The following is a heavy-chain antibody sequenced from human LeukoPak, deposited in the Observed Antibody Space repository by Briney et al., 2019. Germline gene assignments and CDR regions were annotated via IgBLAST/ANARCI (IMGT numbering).Heavy chain of an antibody. Sequence: RSSETLSLTCTVSDGSITNYDWSWVRQPPGKGLEFIGHVHYSGTANYNPSLRSRVTISIDTSKKHFFLKLKSVTAADTAVYYCARHYGDYFDYWGQGTLVTVSS. D-gene: IGHD4-17*01. CDR3: ARHYGDYFDY. J-gene: IGHJ4*02. CDR1: DGSITNYD. CDR2: VHYSGTA. V-gene: IGHV4-59*08.